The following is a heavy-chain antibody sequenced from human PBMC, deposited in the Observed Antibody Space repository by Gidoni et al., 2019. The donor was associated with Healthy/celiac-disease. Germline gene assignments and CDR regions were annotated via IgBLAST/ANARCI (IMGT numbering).Heavy chain of an antibody. CDR3: ASGEGFDY. J-gene: IGHJ4*02. Sequence: EVQLVESGGGLVQRGGSLRLSCAASGFTFSSYAMHWVRQAPGKGLEYVSAISSNGGSTYYANSVKGRFTISRDNSKNTLYLQMGSLRAEDMAVYYCASGEGFDYWGQGTLVTVSS. CDR2: ISSNGGST. CDR1: GFTFSSYA. D-gene: IGHD3-10*01. V-gene: IGHV3-64*01.